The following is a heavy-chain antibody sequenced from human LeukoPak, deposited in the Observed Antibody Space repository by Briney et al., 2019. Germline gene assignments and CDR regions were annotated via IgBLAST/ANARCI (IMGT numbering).Heavy chain of an antibody. Sequence: ASVKVSCKASGYTFTSYDINWVRQATGQGLEWMGWMNPNSGNTGYAQKFQGRVTITRNTSISTAYMELSSLRSEDTAVYYCARRGWYYYDSSGYYPLSYYYYYYMDVWGKGTTVTVSS. J-gene: IGHJ6*03. D-gene: IGHD3-22*01. CDR1: GYTFTSYD. CDR2: MNPNSGNT. V-gene: IGHV1-8*03. CDR3: ARRGWYYYDSSGYYPLSYYYYYYMDV.